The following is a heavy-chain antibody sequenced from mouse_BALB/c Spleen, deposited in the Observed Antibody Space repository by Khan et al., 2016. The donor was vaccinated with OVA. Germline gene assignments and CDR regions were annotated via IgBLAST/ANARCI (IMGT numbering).Heavy chain of an antibody. V-gene: IGHV1S81*02. CDR1: GYTFTSYW. D-gene: IGHD1-1*01. CDR2: TNPTNGRT. Sequence: QVQLQQSGAELVKAGASVKMSCKASGYTFTSYWMHWVKQRLGQGLEWFAETNPTNGRTYYNEKFKNKATLTVDKSSSTAYMLLSGPTFEDSAVYYCERIKKRVATYFDYWGQGTTLTVSS. CDR3: ERIKKRVATYFDY. J-gene: IGHJ2*01.